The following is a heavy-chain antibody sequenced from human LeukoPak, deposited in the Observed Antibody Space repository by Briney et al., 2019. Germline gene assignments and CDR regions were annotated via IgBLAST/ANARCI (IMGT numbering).Heavy chain of an antibody. J-gene: IGHJ4*02. CDR1: GFTFSSYG. CDR3: ARDSGIAAAVFDY. CDR2: IWYDGSNK. D-gene: IGHD6-13*01. V-gene: IGHV3-33*01. Sequence: GGSLRLSCAASGFTFSSYGMHWVRQAPGKGLEWVAVIWYDGSNKYYADSVKGRFTISRDNSKNTLYLQMNSLRAEDTAVHYCARDSGIAAAVFDYWGQGTLVTVSS.